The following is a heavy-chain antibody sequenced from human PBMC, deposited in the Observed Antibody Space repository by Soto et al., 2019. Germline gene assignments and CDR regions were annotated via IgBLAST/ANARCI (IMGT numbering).Heavy chain of an antibody. Sequence: HPGGSLRLSCAASGFTFSNFGIHWVRQAPGKGLEWVAVISHDGRSKFYGDSVKGRFTISRDNSKNTLSLQMNSLRPDDTAVYYCAKDRGYCDNSSCYLGHAFDIWGQGTLVTVSS. V-gene: IGHV3-30*18. CDR2: ISHDGRSK. J-gene: IGHJ3*02. CDR3: AKDRGYCDNSSCYLGHAFDI. CDR1: GFTFSNFG. D-gene: IGHD2-2*01.